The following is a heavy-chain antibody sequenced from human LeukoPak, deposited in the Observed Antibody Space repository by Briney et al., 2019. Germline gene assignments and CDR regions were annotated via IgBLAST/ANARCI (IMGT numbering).Heavy chain of an antibody. D-gene: IGHD3-22*01. Sequence: ASVKVSCKAFGYTFTSYGISWVRQAPGQGLEWMGWISAYNGNTNYAQKLQGRVTMTTDTSTSTAYMELRSLRSDDTAVYYCARARNYYDSSGYNWFDPWGQGTLVTVSS. CDR1: GYTFTSYG. CDR2: ISAYNGNT. J-gene: IGHJ5*02. V-gene: IGHV1-18*01. CDR3: ARARNYYDSSGYNWFDP.